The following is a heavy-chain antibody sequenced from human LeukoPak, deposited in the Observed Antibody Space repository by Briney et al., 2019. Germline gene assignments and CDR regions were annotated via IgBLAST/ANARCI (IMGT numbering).Heavy chain of an antibody. CDR2: ISSSGSTI. CDR1: GFTFSDYY. J-gene: IGHJ4*02. D-gene: IGHD3-22*01. CDR3: AKDANWGAYYDNSGRFYYFDY. V-gene: IGHV3-11*01. Sequence: TGGSLRLSCAASGFTFSDYYMSWIRQAPGKGLEWVSYISSSGSTIYYADSVKGRFTISRDNAKNSLYLQMNSLRAEDTALYYCAKDANWGAYYDNSGRFYYFDYWGQGTLVTVSS.